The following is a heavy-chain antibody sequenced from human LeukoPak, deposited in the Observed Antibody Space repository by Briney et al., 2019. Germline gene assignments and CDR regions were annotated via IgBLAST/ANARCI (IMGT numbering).Heavy chain of an antibody. CDR1: AFSFGSFG. CDR2: ISDTGDST. V-gene: IGHV3-23*01. Sequence: PGGSLRLSCAGSAFSFGSFGMIWVRQAPGKGLEWVSAISDTGDSTFYADSVKGRFTISRDNSKYTLYLQMNSLRAEDTAVYYCAKGRIQTYMAPEYWGQGTLVTVSS. D-gene: IGHD5-18*01. CDR3: AKGRIQTYMAPEY. J-gene: IGHJ4*02.